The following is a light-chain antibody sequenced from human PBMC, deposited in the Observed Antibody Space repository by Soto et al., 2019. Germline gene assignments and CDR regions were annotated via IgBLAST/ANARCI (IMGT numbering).Light chain of an antibody. J-gene: IGLJ2*01. Sequence: QSVLTQPPSVSGAPGQRGTISCTGSGSNIGAGYDVHWYQPLPGTAPNLLIYGNSTRPSGVPDRFSGSKSGTSASLASTGRQAEDEADYYCQSYDSSLRGPSVVFGGGTKLTVL. CDR2: GNS. CDR1: GSNIGAGYD. CDR3: QSYDSSLRGPSVV. V-gene: IGLV1-40*01.